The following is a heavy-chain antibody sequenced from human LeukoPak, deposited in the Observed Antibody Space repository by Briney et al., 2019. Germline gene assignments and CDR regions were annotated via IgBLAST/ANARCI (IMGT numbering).Heavy chain of an antibody. J-gene: IGHJ6*04. Sequence: PSETLSLTCAVYGGSFSGYFWSWIRQPPGKGLEWIGEINHSGTTNYNPSLKSRVTISVDTSKNQFSLKLNSVTTADTAVYYCAREGHLSFRTPDVWGKGTTVTVSS. CDR2: INHSGTT. CDR3: AREGHLSFRTPDV. CDR1: GGSFSGYF. V-gene: IGHV4-34*01. D-gene: IGHD3-16*02.